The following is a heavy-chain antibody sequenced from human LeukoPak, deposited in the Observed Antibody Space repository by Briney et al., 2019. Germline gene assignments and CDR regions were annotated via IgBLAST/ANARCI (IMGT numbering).Heavy chain of an antibody. J-gene: IGHJ3*02. D-gene: IGHD3-16*01. CDR3: ARDLWGRLDAFDI. Sequence: KPSETLSLTCTVSGGSISSYYWSWIRQPPGKGLEWIGYIYYSGSTNYNPSLKSRVTISVDTSKNQFSLKLSSVTAADTAVYYCARDLWGRLDAFDIWGQGTMVTVSS. V-gene: IGHV4-59*01. CDR2: IYYSGST. CDR1: GGSISSYY.